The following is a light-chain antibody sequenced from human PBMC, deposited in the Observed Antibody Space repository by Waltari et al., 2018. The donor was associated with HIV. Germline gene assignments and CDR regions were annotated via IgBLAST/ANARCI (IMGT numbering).Light chain of an antibody. CDR3: AVWGDSLNSYV. V-gene: IGLV1-47*01. CDR2: RNN. J-gene: IGLJ1*01. CDR1: SHNIGSNY. Sequence: QSVLTQPPSASGTPGQRVTIPCSGSSHNIGSNYVYWYQQLPGTAPKLLIYRNNQRPSGVPDRFSGSKSGTSASLAISGLRSEDEADYYCAVWGDSLNSYVFGTGTEVTVL.